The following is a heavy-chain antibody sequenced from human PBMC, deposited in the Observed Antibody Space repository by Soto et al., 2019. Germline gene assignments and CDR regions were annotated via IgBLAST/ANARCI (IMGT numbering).Heavy chain of an antibody. J-gene: IGHJ2*01. CDR3: ARHSKDSSSYLQWYFDL. D-gene: IGHD6-13*01. CDR1: GFTVSSNY. Sequence: EVQLVESGGGLVQPGGSLRLSCAASGFTVSSNYMSWVRQAPGKGLEWVSVIYSGGSTYYADSVKGRFTISRDNSKNTLYLQMNSLRAEDTAVYYCARHSKDSSSYLQWYFDLWGRGTLVTVSS. V-gene: IGHV3-66*04. CDR2: IYSGGST.